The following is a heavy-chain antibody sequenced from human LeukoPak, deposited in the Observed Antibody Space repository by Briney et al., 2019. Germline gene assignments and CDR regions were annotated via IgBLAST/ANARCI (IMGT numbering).Heavy chain of an antibody. CDR3: ARGRLTTVTTWYYHGMDV. D-gene: IGHD4-17*01. CDR2: RNPTSGNT. Sequence: ASVKVSCKASGYTFTSYDINWGRKPPDQGPEWMEWRNPTSGNTGYGQKFQGRVTMTRDTSISTAYMELRSLRSEDTAVYYCARGRLTTVTTWYYHGMDVWGQGTTVTVSS. J-gene: IGHJ6*02. V-gene: IGHV1-8*01. CDR1: GYTFTSYD.